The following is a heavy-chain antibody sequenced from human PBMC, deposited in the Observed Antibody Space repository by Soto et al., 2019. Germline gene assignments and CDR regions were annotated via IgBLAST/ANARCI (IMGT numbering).Heavy chain of an antibody. V-gene: IGHV3-15*05. Sequence: GGSLRLSCAASGLTFSNAWMSWVRQAPGKGLEWVGRIKRKTDGGTADYAAPVKGRFTMSRDDSKDTLYLQMNSLRAEDTAVYYCARRGPIVVVPAVKEKYYYYYMDVWGKGTTVTVSS. D-gene: IGHD2-2*01. CDR1: GLTFSNAW. CDR3: ARRGPIVVVPAVKEKYYYYYMDV. J-gene: IGHJ6*03. CDR2: IKRKTDGGTA.